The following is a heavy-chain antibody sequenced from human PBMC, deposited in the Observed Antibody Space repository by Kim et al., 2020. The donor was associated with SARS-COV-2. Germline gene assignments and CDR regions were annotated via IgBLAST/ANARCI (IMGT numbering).Heavy chain of an antibody. CDR1: GFTVSSNY. V-gene: IGHV3-53*01. CDR2: IYSGGST. D-gene: IGHD6-19*01. CDR3: ARRGLRAAVAGTPYWYFDL. J-gene: IGHJ2*01. Sequence: GGSLRLSCAASGFTVSSNYMSWVRQAPGKGLEWVSVIYSGGSTYYADSVKGRFTISRDNSKNTLYLQMNSLRAEDTAVYYCARRGLRAAVAGTPYWYFDLWGRGTLVTVSS.